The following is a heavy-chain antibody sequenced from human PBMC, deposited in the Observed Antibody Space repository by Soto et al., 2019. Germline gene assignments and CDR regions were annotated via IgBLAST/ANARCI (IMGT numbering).Heavy chain of an antibody. V-gene: IGHV1-18*04. CDR2: ISAYNGNT. CDR1: GYTFTSYA. D-gene: IGHD2-15*01. CDR3: ARDPAYCSGGSCYSAGFYYGMDV. Sequence: ASVKLSCKASGYTFTSYAISWVRQGPGQGLERMGWISAYNGNTNYAQKLQGRVTMTTDTSTSTAYMELRSLRSDDTAVYYCARDPAYCSGGSCYSAGFYYGMDVWGQGTTVTVSS. J-gene: IGHJ6*02.